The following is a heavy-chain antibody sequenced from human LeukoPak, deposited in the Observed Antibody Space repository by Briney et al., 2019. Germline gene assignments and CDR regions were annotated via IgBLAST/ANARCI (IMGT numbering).Heavy chain of an antibody. CDR1: GGTFSTYA. Sequence: GASVKVSCKTSGGTFSTYAINLVRQAPGQGLEWMGRIIPIFGTPNYAQRFQGRVTITTDESTKTAYMELTSLTHEETAVYYSARIEGEYGVLAYWGQGTLFTVSS. J-gene: IGHJ4*02. CDR3: ARIEGEYGVLAY. CDR2: IIPIFGTP. D-gene: IGHD4-17*01. V-gene: IGHV1-69*05.